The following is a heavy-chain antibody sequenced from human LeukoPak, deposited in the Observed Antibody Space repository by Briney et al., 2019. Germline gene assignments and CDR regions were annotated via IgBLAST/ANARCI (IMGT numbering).Heavy chain of an antibody. CDR3: ARCEVTRACIDY. V-gene: IGHV3-74*01. CDR1: GFTFSSYW. J-gene: IGHJ4*02. Sequence: QTGGSLRLSCAASGFTFSSYWMHWVRQAPGKGLVWVSGINSDGSSTSYADSVKGRFTISRDNAKNTLYLQMNSLRAEDTAVYYCARCEVTRACIDYWGQGTLVTVSS. CDR2: INSDGSST. D-gene: IGHD4-17*01.